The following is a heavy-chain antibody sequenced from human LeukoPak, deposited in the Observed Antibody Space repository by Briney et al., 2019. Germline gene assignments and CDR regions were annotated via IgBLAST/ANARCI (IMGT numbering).Heavy chain of an antibody. Sequence: SETLSLTCAVYGGSVSGYFWSWIRQPPGKGREWIGEINHSGSTNYNTSLKSRAPISVDTPTTQFSLELSSVSAADTAVYYCANRNYYGSESLLWFDPWREGRLVTVSA. V-gene: IGHV4-34*01. D-gene: IGHD3-10*01. CDR2: INHSGST. CDR1: GGSVSGYF. CDR3: ANRNYYGSESLLWFDP. J-gene: IGHJ5*02.